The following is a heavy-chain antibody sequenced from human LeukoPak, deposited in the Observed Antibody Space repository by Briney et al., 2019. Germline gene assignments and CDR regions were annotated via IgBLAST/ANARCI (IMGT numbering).Heavy chain of an antibody. CDR1: GYTFTNYD. Sequence: ASVKVSCKTSGYTFTNYDISWVRQAPGQGLEWMGWISPFNGNANYAQKIRGRVTVTTDTSTRTAYIELRSLVSDDTAVYYCASNSGSYYSVWGQGTLVTVSS. D-gene: IGHD1-26*01. V-gene: IGHV1-18*01. CDR3: ASNSGSYYSV. J-gene: IGHJ4*02. CDR2: ISPFNGNA.